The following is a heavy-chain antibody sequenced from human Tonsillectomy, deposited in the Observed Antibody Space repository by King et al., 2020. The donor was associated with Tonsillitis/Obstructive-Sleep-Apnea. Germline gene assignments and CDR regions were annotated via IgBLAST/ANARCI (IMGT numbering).Heavy chain of an antibody. Sequence: VQLVESGGGLVQPGGSLRLSCAASGFTFSSYAMSWVRQAPGKGLEWVSAISGSGGSTYYADSVKGRFTISRDNSKNTLYLQMNSLRAEDTAVYYCAKDRVYSYGYGNWFDPWGQGTLVTVSS. CDR3: AKDRVYSYGYGNWFDP. CDR1: GFTFSSYA. V-gene: IGHV3-23*04. D-gene: IGHD5-18*01. CDR2: ISGSGGST. J-gene: IGHJ5*02.